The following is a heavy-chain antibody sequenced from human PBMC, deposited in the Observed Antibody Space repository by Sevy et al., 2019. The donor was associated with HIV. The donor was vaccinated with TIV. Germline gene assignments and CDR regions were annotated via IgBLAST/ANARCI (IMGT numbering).Heavy chain of an antibody. V-gene: IGHV3-30*04. D-gene: IGHD2-15*01. CDR2: ISYDGSNK. CDR1: GFTFSSYA. J-gene: IGHJ1*01. Sequence: GGSLRLSCAASGFTFSSYAMHWVRQAPGKGLEWVAVISYDGSNKYYADSVKGRFTISRDNSKNTLYLQMNSLRAEDTAVYCCARAPVVVAATPRYFQHWGQGTLVTVSS. CDR3: ARAPVVVAATPRYFQH.